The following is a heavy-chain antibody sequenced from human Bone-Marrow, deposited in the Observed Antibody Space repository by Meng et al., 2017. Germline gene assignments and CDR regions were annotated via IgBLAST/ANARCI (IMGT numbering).Heavy chain of an antibody. CDR3: ASWIYSCGWQ. Sequence: QGHLPESGPGLVKPSGTMSLTCVVSGGSISSIDWWSWVRQPPGKGLEWIGEIYHGGDTNYNPSLKSRVTIAIDKSKNQFSLKLSSVTAADTAVYYCASWIYSCGWQWGQGALVTVSS. J-gene: IGHJ4*02. D-gene: IGHD6-19*01. V-gene: IGHV4/OR15-8*02. CDR2: IYHGGDT. CDR1: GGSISSIDW.